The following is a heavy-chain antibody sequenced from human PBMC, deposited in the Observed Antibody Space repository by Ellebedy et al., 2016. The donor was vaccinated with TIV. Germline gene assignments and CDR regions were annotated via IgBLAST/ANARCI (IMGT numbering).Heavy chain of an antibody. CDR3: AKDRTSGDGYWVFDS. D-gene: IGHD2-21*02. CDR1: GFTFSTYA. CDR2: IYGSGRST. Sequence: GESLKISCAASGFTFSTYAMSWVRQTPGKGLEWVSGIYGSGRSTFYADSVKGRFTISRDNSKRTVDLQMRSVRAEDTAVYFCAKDRTSGDGYWVFDSWGQGTMVSVSS. J-gene: IGHJ4*02. V-gene: IGHV3-23*01.